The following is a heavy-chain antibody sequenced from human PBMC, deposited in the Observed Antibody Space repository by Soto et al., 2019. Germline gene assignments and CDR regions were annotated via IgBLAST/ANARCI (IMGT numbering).Heavy chain of an antibody. Sequence: QITLKESGPTLVKPTQTLTLTCTFSGFSLSTSGVGVGWIRQPPGKALEWLALIYWDDDKRYSPSLKSKLTITKDTSKNQVVLTMTNMGPVDTATYYCAHRRGYYDSSGYWFDPWGQGTLVTVSS. D-gene: IGHD3-22*01. V-gene: IGHV2-5*02. CDR3: AHRRGYYDSSGYWFDP. CDR2: IYWDDDK. CDR1: GFSLSTSGVG. J-gene: IGHJ5*02.